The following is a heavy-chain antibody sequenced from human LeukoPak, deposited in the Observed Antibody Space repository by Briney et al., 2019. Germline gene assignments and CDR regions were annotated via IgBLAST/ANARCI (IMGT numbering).Heavy chain of an antibody. J-gene: IGHJ3*02. CDR1: GFIFGTCG. CDR3: AREVGYHDNSAAFDI. D-gene: IGHD3-22*01. V-gene: IGHV3-33*08. Sequence: GGSLRLSCAASGFIFGTCGMHWVRQAPGQGLEWVAAIWHDGRTKYYADSVKGRFTISRDNSRYTLYLEMNSLRAEDTAVYSCAREVGYHDNSAAFDIWGQGTTVIVSS. CDR2: IWHDGRTK.